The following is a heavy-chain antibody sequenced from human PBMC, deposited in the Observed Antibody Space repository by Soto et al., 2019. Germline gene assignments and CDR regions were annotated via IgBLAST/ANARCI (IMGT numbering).Heavy chain of an antibody. D-gene: IGHD1-1*01. CDR2: IRSSSSTT. Sequence: GGSLRLSCAASGFTFSSHNMNWVRQAPGKGLEWVSYIRSSSSTTYYADSVKGRFTISRDNSKNSLYLQMNSLRVEDTAVYYCARLPTTYYYYMDVWGKGTMVTVSS. CDR1: GFTFSSHN. J-gene: IGHJ6*03. V-gene: IGHV3-48*01. CDR3: ARLPTTYYYYMDV.